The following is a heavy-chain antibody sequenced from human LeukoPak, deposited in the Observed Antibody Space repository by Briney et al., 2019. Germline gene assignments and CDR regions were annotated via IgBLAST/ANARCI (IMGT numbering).Heavy chain of an antibody. CDR2: IYTSGST. CDR3: ATGAYCGGDCFDALGI. V-gene: IGHV4-4*07. J-gene: IGHJ3*02. D-gene: IGHD2-21*01. CDR1: GASISSYY. Sequence: PSQTLSLTCTVSGASISSYYWNWIRQPAGKGLEWIGRIYTSGSTDYNPSLKSRVTMSVDSSKNQFSLKLSSVTAADTAAYYCATGAYCGGDCFDALGIWGQGTMVTISS.